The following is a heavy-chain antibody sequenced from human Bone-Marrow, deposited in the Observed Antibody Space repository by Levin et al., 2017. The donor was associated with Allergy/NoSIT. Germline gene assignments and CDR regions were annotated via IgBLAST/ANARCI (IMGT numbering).Heavy chain of an antibody. CDR1: GGSVSSGIHY. D-gene: IGHD2-21*02. J-gene: IGHJ4*02. CDR3: ARDHAMTLDY. CDR2: VYYTGST. V-gene: IGHV4-61*01. Sequence: ASETLSLTCTVSGGSVSSGIHYWSWIRQPPGKGLEWIGYVYYTGSTKYNPSLKSRVTISIDRSKNQFSLKLSSVTAADTAIYYCARDHAMTLDYWGQGTLVTVSS.